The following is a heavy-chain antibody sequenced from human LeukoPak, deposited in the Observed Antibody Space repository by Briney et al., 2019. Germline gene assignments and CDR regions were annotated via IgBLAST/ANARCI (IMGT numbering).Heavy chain of an antibody. D-gene: IGHD3-10*01. CDR3: ARRTYGRYYFAY. CDR2: IYYSGTT. CDR1: GDSISSSSYY. Sequence: PSETLSLTCTVSGDSISSSSYYWHWLRQPPGKGLEWIGSIYYSGTTYYNPSLKSRVTISVDTSKNQFSLKLNSVTAADTAVYYCARRTYGRYYFAYWGQGSLVTVSS. V-gene: IGHV4-39*01. J-gene: IGHJ4*02.